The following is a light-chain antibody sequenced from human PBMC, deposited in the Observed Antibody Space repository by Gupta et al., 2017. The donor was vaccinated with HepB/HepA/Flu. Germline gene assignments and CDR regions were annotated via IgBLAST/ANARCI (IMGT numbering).Light chain of an antibody. CDR2: KAS. J-gene: IGKJ2*02. CDR3: QQDNSYSGT. V-gene: IGKV1-5*03. Sequence: SVVDRVTITCRASQSISSWLAWYQQKPGKAPKLLIYKASSLESGVPSRFSGSGSGTEFTLTISSLQPDDFATYYCQQDNSYSGTFGQGTKLEIK. CDR1: QSISSW.